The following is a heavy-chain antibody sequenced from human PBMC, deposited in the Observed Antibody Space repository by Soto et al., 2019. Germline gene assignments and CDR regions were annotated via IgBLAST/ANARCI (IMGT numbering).Heavy chain of an antibody. V-gene: IGHV3-21*01. D-gene: IGHD6-6*01. CDR2: ISSSSSDI. CDR3: ARVGGQLVPGFDY. Sequence: EVQLVESGGGLVKPGGSLRLSCAASGFTFSSYSMNWVRQAPGKGLEWVSSISSSSSDIYYADSVKGRFTISRDNAKNSLYLQMNSLRAEDTAVYYCARVGGQLVPGFDYWGQGTRVTVSS. J-gene: IGHJ4*02. CDR1: GFTFSSYS.